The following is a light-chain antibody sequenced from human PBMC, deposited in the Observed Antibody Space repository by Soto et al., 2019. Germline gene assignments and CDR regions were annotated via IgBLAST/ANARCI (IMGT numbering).Light chain of an antibody. CDR3: QQYNSYMYN. V-gene: IGKV1-5*01. Sequence: DIQMTQSPSTLSASVGDRVTITCRASQSISSWLAWYQQKPGKAPKLLIYDASSLESGVPSRFSGSGSGTEFTLTISSLQPDDFETYYCQQYNSYMYNFGQGTKLEIK. J-gene: IGKJ2*01. CDR2: DAS. CDR1: QSISSW.